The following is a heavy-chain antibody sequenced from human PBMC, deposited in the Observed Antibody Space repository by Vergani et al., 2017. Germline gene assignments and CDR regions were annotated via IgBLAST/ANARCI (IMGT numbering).Heavy chain of an antibody. V-gene: IGHV3-33*01. CDR1: GFTFSSYS. J-gene: IGHJ4*02. Sequence: QVQLVESGGGVVQPGRSLRLSCAASGFTFSSYSMHWVRQAPGKGLEWVAVIWYDGSNKYYADSVKGRFTISRDNSKNTLYLQMNSLRAEDTAVYYCARGTITFGGVIVITPWFDYWGQGTLVTVSS. CDR2: IWYDGSNK. D-gene: IGHD3-16*02. CDR3: ARGTITFGGVIVITPWFDY.